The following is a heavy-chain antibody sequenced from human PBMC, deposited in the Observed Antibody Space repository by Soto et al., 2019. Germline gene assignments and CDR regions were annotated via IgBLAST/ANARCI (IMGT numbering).Heavy chain of an antibody. CDR3: ARAVMATINCDY. V-gene: IGHV4-31*03. Sequence: QVQLQESGPGLVKPSQTLSLTCTVSGGSISSGGYYWSWIRQHPRKGLEWIGYIYYSGSTYYNPSLKSRVTISVDTSKNRFALKLSSVTAADTSVDYCARAVMATINCDYWGQGTLVTVSS. D-gene: IGHD5-12*01. CDR2: IYYSGST. J-gene: IGHJ4*02. CDR1: GGSISSGGYY.